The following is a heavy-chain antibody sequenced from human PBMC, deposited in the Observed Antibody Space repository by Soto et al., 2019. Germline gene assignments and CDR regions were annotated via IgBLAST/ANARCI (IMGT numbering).Heavy chain of an antibody. V-gene: IGHV4-30-4*01. D-gene: IGHD1-26*01. CDR3: VRGGNPYHYATSGPGTFDK. J-gene: IGHJ4*02. Sequence: QVQLQESGLGLVKPSQTLSLTCSVSGDSVSSGDSYWSWIRQPPVKALEWIGYTSFSGYTSYSPSLKSRVTISVDMSKSQFSLRLTSVTAADTAVYYCVRGGNPYHYATSGPGTFDKWGQGTLVSVSS. CDR1: GDSVSSGDSY. CDR2: TSFSGYT.